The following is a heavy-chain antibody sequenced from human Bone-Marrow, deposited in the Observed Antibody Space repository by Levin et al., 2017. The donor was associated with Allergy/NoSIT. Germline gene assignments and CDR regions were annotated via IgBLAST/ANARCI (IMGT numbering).Heavy chain of an antibody. CDR3: VRHFGIYDFWSASAMDA. D-gene: IGHD3-3*01. CDR2: FYHSGTT. CDR1: GGLISSSRYY. J-gene: IGHJ6*02. V-gene: IGHV4-39*01. Sequence: ASETLSLTCTVSGGLISSSRYYWGWIRQSPGKGLEWIGTFYHSGTTYYNPSLKSRVSISADTSKNQFSLRLSSVTAADTALYYCVRHFGIYDFWSASAMDAWGQGTTVTVSS.